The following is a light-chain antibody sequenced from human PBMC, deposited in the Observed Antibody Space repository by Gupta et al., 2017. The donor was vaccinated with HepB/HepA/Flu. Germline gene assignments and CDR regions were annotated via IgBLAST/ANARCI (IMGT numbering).Light chain of an antibody. CDR3: AAWDDSLNGVL. CDR2: SNY. J-gene: IGLJ2*01. Sequence: QSVLTQPPSASGTPGQRVTISCSGSSSNIGSNTVKWYQQLPGTAPQLLIYSNYQRPSGVPDRFSGSKSGTSASLAISGLQSEDEADYYCAAWDDSLNGVLFGGGTKLTVL. CDR1: SSNIGSNT. V-gene: IGLV1-44*01.